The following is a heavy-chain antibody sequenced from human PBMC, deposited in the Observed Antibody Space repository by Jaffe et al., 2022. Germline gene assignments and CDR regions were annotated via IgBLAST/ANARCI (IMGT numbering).Heavy chain of an antibody. CDR1: GFTFSSYW. CDR2: INSDGSST. D-gene: IGHD3-9*01. Sequence: EVQLVESGGGLVQPGGSLRLSCAASGFTFSSYWMHWVRQAPGKGLVWVSRINSDGSSTSYADSVKGRFTISRDNAKNTLYLQMNSLRAEDTAVYYCAREFDDILTGYPMGAFDIWGQGTMVTVSS. CDR3: AREFDDILTGYPMGAFDI. J-gene: IGHJ3*02. V-gene: IGHV3-74*01.